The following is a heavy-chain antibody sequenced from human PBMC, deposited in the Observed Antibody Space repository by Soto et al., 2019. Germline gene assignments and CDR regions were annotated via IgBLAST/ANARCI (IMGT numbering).Heavy chain of an antibody. CDR3: ARFLVLDCSSTSCYPADYYYGMDV. J-gene: IGHJ6*02. CDR1: GGTFSSYA. D-gene: IGHD2-2*01. CDR2: IIPIFGTA. Sequence: ASVKVSCKASGGTFSSYAISWVRQAPGQGLEWMGGIIPIFGTANYAQKFQGRVTITADESTSTAYMELSSLRSEDTAVYYRARFLVLDCSSTSCYPADYYYGMDVWGQGTTVTVSS. V-gene: IGHV1-69*13.